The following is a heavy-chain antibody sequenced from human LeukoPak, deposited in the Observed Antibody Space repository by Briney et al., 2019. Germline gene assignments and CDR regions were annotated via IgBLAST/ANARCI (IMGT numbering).Heavy chain of an antibody. CDR1: GYSFTSYW. J-gene: IGHJ3*02. Sequence: RGESLKISCKGSGYSFTSYWIGWVRQMPGKGLEWMGIIYPGDSDTRYSPSFQGQVTISADKSISTAYLQWSSLKASDTAMYYRARLWVGYYDSRAFDIWGQGTMVTVSS. V-gene: IGHV5-51*01. CDR2: IYPGDSDT. CDR3: ARLWVGYYDSRAFDI. D-gene: IGHD3-22*01.